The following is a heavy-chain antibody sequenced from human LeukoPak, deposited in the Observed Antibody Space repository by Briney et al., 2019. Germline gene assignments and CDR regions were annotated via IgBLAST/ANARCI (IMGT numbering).Heavy chain of an antibody. D-gene: IGHD1-14*01. CDR2: ISSSSSTI. CDR3: ARDQTGDL. Sequence: GGSLRLSCAASGFTFSSYWMSWVRQAPGKGLEWVSYISSSSSTIYYADSVKGRFTISRDNAKNSLYLHMNSLRAEDTAVYYCARDQTGDLWGQGTMVTVSS. V-gene: IGHV3-48*01. CDR1: GFTFSSYW. J-gene: IGHJ3*01.